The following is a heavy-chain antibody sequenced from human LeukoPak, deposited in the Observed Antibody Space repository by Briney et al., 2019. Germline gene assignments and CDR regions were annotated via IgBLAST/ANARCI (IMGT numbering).Heavy chain of an antibody. Sequence: ASVKVSCKASGYTFTSYAMHWVRQAPGQRLEWMGWINAGNGNTKYSQKFQGRVTITRDTSASTAYMELSSLRSEDTAVYYCARVRYDFWSGSSAPYGMDVWGQGTTVTVSS. J-gene: IGHJ6*02. V-gene: IGHV1-3*01. CDR1: GYTFTSYA. D-gene: IGHD3-3*01. CDR3: ARVRYDFWSGSSAPYGMDV. CDR2: INAGNGNT.